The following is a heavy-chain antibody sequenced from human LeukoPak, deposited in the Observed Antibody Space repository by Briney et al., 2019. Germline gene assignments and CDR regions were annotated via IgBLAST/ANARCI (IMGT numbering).Heavy chain of an antibody. CDR2: IYYGRTT. CDR1: AGSISSSSHH. CDR3: VRHDGRGGATMGALDS. D-gene: IGHD5-12*01. J-gene: IGHJ4*02. Sequence: SETLSLTCTVSAGSISSSSHHWGWIRQSPGKGLEWIGSIYYGRTTYYNPSLNSRVTISVVTSKNQFSLQLNSVTATDTAVYYRVRHDGRGGATMGALDSWGQGSLVTVSS. V-gene: IGHV4-39*01.